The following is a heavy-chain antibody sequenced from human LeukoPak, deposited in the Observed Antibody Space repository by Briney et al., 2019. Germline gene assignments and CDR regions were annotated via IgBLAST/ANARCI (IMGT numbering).Heavy chain of an antibody. CDR1: GFTFSSYS. J-gene: IGHJ5*02. CDR3: ARGGDCSSTSCYAFDP. D-gene: IGHD2-2*03. Sequence: PGGSLRLSCAASGFTFSSYSMNWVRQAPGKGLEWVSSISSSSSYIYYADSVKGRFTISRDNAKNSLYLQMNNLRAEDTAVYYCARGGDCSSTSCYAFDPWRQGTLVTVSS. V-gene: IGHV3-21*01. CDR2: ISSSSSYI.